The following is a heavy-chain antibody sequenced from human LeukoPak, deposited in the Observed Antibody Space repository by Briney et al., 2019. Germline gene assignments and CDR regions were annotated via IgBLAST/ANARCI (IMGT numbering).Heavy chain of an antibody. CDR2: IIPILGTA. Sequence: SVKVSCKASGGTFSSYAISWVRQAPGQGLEWMGGIIPILGTANYAQKFQGRVTITTDESTSTAYMELSSLRSEDTAVYYCAREASSGRSLKGNFDYWGQGTLVTVSS. CDR3: AREASSGRSLKGNFDY. J-gene: IGHJ4*02. V-gene: IGHV1-69*05. CDR1: GGTFSSYA. D-gene: IGHD6-19*01.